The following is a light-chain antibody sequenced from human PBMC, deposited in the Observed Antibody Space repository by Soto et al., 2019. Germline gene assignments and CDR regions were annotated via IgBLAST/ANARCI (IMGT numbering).Light chain of an antibody. V-gene: IGKV1-39*01. Sequence: DIQMTQSPSSLSASVGDRVTITCRASQSISRNLNWYQHKPGKAPKLLIYAASSLQNGVPSRFRGGGSGTDVTLSISSLQPEDFGTYYCQQSYTTASITFGQGTRLEIK. CDR3: QQSYTTASIT. CDR1: QSISRN. J-gene: IGKJ5*01. CDR2: AAS.